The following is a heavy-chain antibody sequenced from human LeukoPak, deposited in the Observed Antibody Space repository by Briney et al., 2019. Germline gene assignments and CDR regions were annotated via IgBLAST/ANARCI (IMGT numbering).Heavy chain of an antibody. CDR3: ARRGTTVTPGWYFDL. CDR2: IYYTGTT. CDR1: SGSIRSSTYY. V-gene: IGHV4-39*01. J-gene: IGHJ2*01. D-gene: IGHD4-17*01. Sequence: SETLSLTCSVSSGSIRSSTYYWGWIRQPPGKGLEYIGTIYYTGTTYYNPSLKSRVTISVDTSKNQLSLKLTSVTAADTAVCFCARRGTTVTPGWYFDLWGRGTLVTVSS.